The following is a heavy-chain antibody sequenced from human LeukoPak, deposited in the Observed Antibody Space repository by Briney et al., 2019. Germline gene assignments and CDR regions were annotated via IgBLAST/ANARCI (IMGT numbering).Heavy chain of an antibody. CDR2: ISSSGSTI. CDR1: GFIFSSYE. V-gene: IGHV3-48*03. J-gene: IGHJ4*02. Sequence: PGGSLRLSCAASGFIFSSYEMNWVRQAPGKGLEWVSYISSSGSTIYYADSVKGRFTISRDNAKNSLYLQMDSLRAEDSAVYYCARDSQHLNFDHWGQGTLVTVSS. D-gene: IGHD3-3*02. CDR3: ARDSQHLNFDH.